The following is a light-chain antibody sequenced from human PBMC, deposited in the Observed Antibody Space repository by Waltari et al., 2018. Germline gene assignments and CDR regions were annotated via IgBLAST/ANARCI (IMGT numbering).Light chain of an antibody. Sequence: DIVMTQSPDSLAVSLGERATINCKSSQSVLHSSNNRNYLAWYHQKPGQPPKLLISWASTRESGVPDRFSGSGSATDFTLTISSLQAEDVAVYYCQQYYSTPPTFGGGTKVEIK. CDR3: QQYYSTPPT. J-gene: IGKJ4*01. CDR1: QSVLHSSNNRNY. V-gene: IGKV4-1*01. CDR2: WAS.